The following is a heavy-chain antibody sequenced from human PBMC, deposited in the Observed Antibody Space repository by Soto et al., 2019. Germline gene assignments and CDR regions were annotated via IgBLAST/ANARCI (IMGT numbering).Heavy chain of an antibody. V-gene: IGHV3-74*01. CDR1: GFSFSSSW. CDR3: AREGYDFWSDYRGRYFDY. Sequence: GGSLRLSCAASGFSFSSSWMHWVRQAPGKGLVWVSRINSDGSSTNYADSVKGRFTVSRDNAKNTPYLQMNSLRAEDTAVFYCAREGYDFWSDYRGRYFDYWGQGTLVTVSS. CDR2: INSDGSST. J-gene: IGHJ4*02. D-gene: IGHD3-3*01.